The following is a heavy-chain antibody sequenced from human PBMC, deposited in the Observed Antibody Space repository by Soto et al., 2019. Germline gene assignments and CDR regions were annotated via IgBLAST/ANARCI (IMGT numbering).Heavy chain of an antibody. D-gene: IGHD7-27*01. CDR3: ARDRAGEYLPH. CDR2: TYYRSKWYN. CDR1: GDSVSSKSVA. V-gene: IGHV6-1*01. Sequence: QTLSLTCAISGDSVSSKSVAWNWIRQSPSRGLEWLGRTYYRSKWYNDYAVSVKGRISINPDTSKNQFSLQLNSVTPEDTAVYYCARDRAGEYLPHRGLGTLVTVYS. J-gene: IGHJ1*01.